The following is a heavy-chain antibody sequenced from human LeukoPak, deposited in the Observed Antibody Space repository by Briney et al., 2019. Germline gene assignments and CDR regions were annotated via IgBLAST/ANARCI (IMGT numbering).Heavy chain of an antibody. CDR2: ISGSGGST. J-gene: IGHJ4*02. Sequence: PGGSLRLSCAASGFTFSSYAMSWVRQAPGKGLEWVPAISGSGGSTYYADSVKGRFTISRDNSKNTLYLQMNSLRAEDTAVYYCAKGGSSSFYYFDYWGQGTLVTVSS. CDR1: GFTFSSYA. CDR3: AKGGSSSFYYFDY. V-gene: IGHV3-23*01. D-gene: IGHD6-6*01.